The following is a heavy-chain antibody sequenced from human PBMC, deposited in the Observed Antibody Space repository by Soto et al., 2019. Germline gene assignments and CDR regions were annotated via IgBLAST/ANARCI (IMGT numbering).Heavy chain of an antibody. CDR2: IFHSGSS. Sequence: SETLSLTCTVSGGSVTGFYWSWIRQPPGKGLEWIGYIFHSGSSNYNPSLKSRVTISVDTSKSQISLRLTSVTAADTAVYYCARAPGLGGPHIAFWGQGTRSTAS. J-gene: IGHJ4*02. V-gene: IGHV4-59*02. CDR3: ARAPGLGGPHIAF. CDR1: GGSVTGFY.